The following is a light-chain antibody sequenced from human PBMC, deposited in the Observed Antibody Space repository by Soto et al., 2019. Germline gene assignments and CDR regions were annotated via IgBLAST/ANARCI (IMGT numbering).Light chain of an antibody. V-gene: IGKV3-15*01. CDR2: GAS. Sequence: EIVMTQSPATLSVSPGERATLSCRASQSVSSNLAWYQQKPGQPPRLLIYGASTRATGIPARFSGSRSGTEFTLTISSLQSEDFAVYYCQQYNNWPPWTFGQGTNLEIK. CDR1: QSVSSN. J-gene: IGKJ2*02. CDR3: QQYNNWPPWT.